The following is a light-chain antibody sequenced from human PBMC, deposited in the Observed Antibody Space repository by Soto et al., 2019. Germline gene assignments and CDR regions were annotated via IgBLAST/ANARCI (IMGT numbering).Light chain of an antibody. CDR3: QQDNAFPRT. V-gene: IGKV1-5*01. Sequence: IQRSHCSSILSASIGYKVTIPCRATPSISSWLAWYQHKPGGAPKLLIYDASDLETGVPLRFSGRGSETEFTLTINGLQPDDFAPYYCQQDNAFPRTFGQGTNLDIK. CDR2: DAS. CDR1: PSISSW. J-gene: IGKJ1*01.